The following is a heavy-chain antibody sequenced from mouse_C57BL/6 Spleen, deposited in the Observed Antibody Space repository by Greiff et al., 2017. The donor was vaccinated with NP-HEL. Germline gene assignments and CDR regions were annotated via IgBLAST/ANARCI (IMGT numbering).Heavy chain of an antibody. CDR1: GFTFSDYY. Sequence: EVMLVESGGGLVQPGGSLKLSCAASGFTFSDYYMYWVRQTPEKRLEWVAYISNGGGSTYYPDTVKGRFTISRDNAKNTLYLQMSRLKSEDTAMYYCARVYYGDAMDYWGQGTSVTVSS. J-gene: IGHJ4*01. V-gene: IGHV5-12*01. D-gene: IGHD2-13*01. CDR2: ISNGGGST. CDR3: ARVYYGDAMDY.